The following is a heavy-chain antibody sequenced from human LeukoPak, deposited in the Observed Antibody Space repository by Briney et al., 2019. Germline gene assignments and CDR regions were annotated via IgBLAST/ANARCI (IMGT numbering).Heavy chain of an antibody. D-gene: IGHD3-10*01. CDR2: IYSSGRT. Sequence: SETLSLSCTVSGGSISGNYWSWIRQPAGKGLEWIGRIYSSGRTNYNPSLKSRVTMSVDTSKNQFSLKLSSVTAADTAVYYCARGPDGMARGVMDYWGQGTLVTVSS. CDR3: ARGPDGMARGVMDY. J-gene: IGHJ4*02. CDR1: GGSISGNY. V-gene: IGHV4-4*07.